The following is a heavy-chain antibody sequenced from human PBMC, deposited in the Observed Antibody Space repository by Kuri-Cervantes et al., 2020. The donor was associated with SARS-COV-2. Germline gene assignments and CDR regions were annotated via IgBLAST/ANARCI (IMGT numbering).Heavy chain of an antibody. CDR2: IYPGDSDT. J-gene: IGHJ6*03. CDR3: ARRAYGVEGDYYYMDV. CDR1: GYSFTNYW. Sequence: GGSLRLSCKGSGYSFTNYWIGWVRQMPGKGLEWMGIIYPGDSDTRYSPSFQGQVTISADKSISTALLQWSSLKDSDTAMYYCARRAYGVEGDYYYMDVWGKGTAVTVSS. D-gene: IGHD4-17*01. V-gene: IGHV5-51*01.